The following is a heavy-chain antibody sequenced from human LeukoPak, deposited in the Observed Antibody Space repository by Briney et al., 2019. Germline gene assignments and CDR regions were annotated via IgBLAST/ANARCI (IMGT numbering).Heavy chain of an antibody. CDR3: ARDGNAL. V-gene: IGHV4-34*01. CDR2: ISHRGRT. Sequence: SETLSLTCAVYGGSLSDYYWSWIRQSPGKGLEWIGEISHRGRTYYNLSLKSRVTISIDTSKNQFSLKLRSVTAADTAVYYCARDGNALWGQGTLVTVSS. J-gene: IGHJ4*02. D-gene: IGHD1-1*01. CDR1: GGSLSDYY.